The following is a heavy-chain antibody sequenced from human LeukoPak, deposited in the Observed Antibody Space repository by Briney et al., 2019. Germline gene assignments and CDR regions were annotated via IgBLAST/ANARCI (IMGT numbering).Heavy chain of an antibody. V-gene: IGHV3-66*01. CDR3: ARDLGSSNDY. D-gene: IGHD6-13*01. J-gene: IGHJ4*02. CDR1: GFTFSNYR. Sequence: SGGSLRLSCAASGFTFSNYRLNWVRQAPGKGLEWVSVIYSGGSTYYADSVKGRFTISRDNSKNTLYLQMNSLRAEDTAVYYCARDLGSSNDYWGQGTLVTVSS. CDR2: IYSGGST.